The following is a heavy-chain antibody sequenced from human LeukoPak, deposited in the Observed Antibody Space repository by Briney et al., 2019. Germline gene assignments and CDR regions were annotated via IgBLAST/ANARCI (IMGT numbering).Heavy chain of an antibody. CDR2: ISYDGSNK. Sequence: GGSLRLSCAASGFAFTTNGMHWVRQAPGKGLEWVAVISYDGSNKYYADSVKGRFTISTDNSKNTLYLQMNSLRAEDTAVYYCAREGWFGELWSDYWGQGTLVTVSS. CDR1: GFAFTTNG. V-gene: IGHV3-30*19. CDR3: AREGWFGELWSDY. D-gene: IGHD3-10*01. J-gene: IGHJ4*02.